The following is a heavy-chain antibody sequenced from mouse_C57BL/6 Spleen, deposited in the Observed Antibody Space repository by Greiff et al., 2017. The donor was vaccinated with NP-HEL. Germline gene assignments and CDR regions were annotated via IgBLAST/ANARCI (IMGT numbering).Heavy chain of an antibody. J-gene: IGHJ3*01. Sequence: QVQLQQSGAELVKPGASVKISCKASGYAFSSYWMNWVKQRPGKGLEWIGQIYPGGGDTNYNGKFKGKATLTADKSSSTDYMQLSSLNSEDSAVYFCAREAEGGPRFAYWGQGTLVTVSA. CDR2: IYPGGGDT. V-gene: IGHV1-80*01. CDR3: AREAEGGPRFAY. D-gene: IGHD1-1*02. CDR1: GYAFSSYW.